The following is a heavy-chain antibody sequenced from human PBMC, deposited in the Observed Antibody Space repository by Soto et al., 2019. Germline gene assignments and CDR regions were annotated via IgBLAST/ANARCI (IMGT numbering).Heavy chain of an antibody. J-gene: IGHJ4*02. CDR3: ARAPGYGLYYFDY. Sequence: QVQLVESGGGVVQPGRSLRLSCAASGFTFSSYAMHWVRQAPGKGLEWVAVISYDGSNKYYADSVKGRFTISRDNSKNPLYLQMNSLRAEDTAVYYWARAPGYGLYYFDYWGQGTLVTVSS. V-gene: IGHV3-30-3*01. CDR1: GFTFSSYA. CDR2: ISYDGSNK. D-gene: IGHD2-8*01.